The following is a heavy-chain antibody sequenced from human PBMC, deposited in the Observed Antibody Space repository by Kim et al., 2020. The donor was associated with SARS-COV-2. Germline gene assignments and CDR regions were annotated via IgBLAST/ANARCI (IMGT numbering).Heavy chain of an antibody. V-gene: IGHV3-15*01. J-gene: IGHJ4*02. CDR3: TGVVVAATDLDY. Sequence: GGSLRLSCAASGFTFSNAWMSWVRQAPGKGLEWVGRIKSKTDGGTTDYAAPVKGRFTISRDDSKNTLYLQMNSLKTEDTAVYYCTGVVVAATDLDYWGQGTLVTVSS. CDR1: GFTFSNAW. CDR2: IKSKTDGGTT. D-gene: IGHD2-15*01.